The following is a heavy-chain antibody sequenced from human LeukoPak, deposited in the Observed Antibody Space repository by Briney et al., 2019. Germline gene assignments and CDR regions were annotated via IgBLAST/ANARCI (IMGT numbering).Heavy chain of an antibody. CDR2: IYPGDSGT. CDR3: ARRGYCSSTSCYAIDY. CDR1: GYSFTSYW. J-gene: IGHJ4*02. Sequence: GESLKISCKGSGYSFTSYWIGWVRQMPGKGLEWMGIIYPGDSGTRYSPSFQGQVTISVDKSISTAYLQWSSLKASDTAMYYCARRGYCSSTSCYAIDYWGQGTLVTVSS. V-gene: IGHV5-51*01. D-gene: IGHD2-2*01.